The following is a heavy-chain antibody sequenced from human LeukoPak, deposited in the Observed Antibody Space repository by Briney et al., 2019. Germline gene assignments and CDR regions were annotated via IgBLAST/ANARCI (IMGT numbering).Heavy chain of an antibody. CDR1: RFTFSSYG. J-gene: IGHJ4*02. Sequence: GGSLRLSCAASRFTFSSYGMHWVRQAPGKGLEWVAVISYDGSNEYYADSAKGRFTISRDNSKNTLYLQMNSLRAEDTAVYYCAKDYSSYCSSTSCPGWFDYWGQGTLVTVSS. D-gene: IGHD2-2*01. CDR3: AKDYSSYCSSTSCPGWFDY. V-gene: IGHV3-30*18. CDR2: ISYDGSNE.